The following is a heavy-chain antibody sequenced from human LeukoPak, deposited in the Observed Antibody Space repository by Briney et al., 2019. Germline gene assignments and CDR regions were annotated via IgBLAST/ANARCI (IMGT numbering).Heavy chain of an antibody. J-gene: IGHJ6*03. V-gene: IGHV3-7*01. D-gene: IGHD6-6*01. CDR3: ARVGQSSSSRVLYYYYYYMDV. Sequence: GGSLRLSCAASGFTFSDYYMSWIRQAPGKGLEWVANIKQDGSEKYYVDSVKGRFTISRDNAKNSLYLQMNSLRAEDTAVYYCARVGQSSSSRVLYYYYYYMDVWGKGTTVTVSS. CDR2: IKQDGSEK. CDR1: GFTFSDYY.